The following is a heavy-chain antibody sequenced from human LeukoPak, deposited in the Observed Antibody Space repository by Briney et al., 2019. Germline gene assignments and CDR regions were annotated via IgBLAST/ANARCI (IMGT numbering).Heavy chain of an antibody. V-gene: IGHV4-31*03. CDR1: GGSISSGGYY. D-gene: IGHD2-2*01. Sequence: SETLSLTCTVSGGSISSGGYYWSWIRQHPGKGLEWIGYIYYSGSTYYNPSLKSRVTISVDTSKNQFSLKLSSVTAADTAVYYCARAVRYCGSTSCHNWFDPWGQGTLVTVSS. CDR2: IYYSGST. J-gene: IGHJ5*02. CDR3: ARAVRYCGSTSCHNWFDP.